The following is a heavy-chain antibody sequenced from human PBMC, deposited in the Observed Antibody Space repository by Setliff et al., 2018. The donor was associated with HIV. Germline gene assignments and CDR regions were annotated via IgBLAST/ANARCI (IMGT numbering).Heavy chain of an antibody. Sequence: ASVKVSCKASGYTFTSYGISWVRQAPGQGLEWMGWISAYNGNTNYAQKFQGRVTMTTDTSTSTAYMELSSLRSEDTAVYYCARDSSGVLSLRYMDVWGKGTTVTVSS. CDR1: GYTFTSYG. D-gene: IGHD3-22*01. J-gene: IGHJ6*03. V-gene: IGHV1-18*01. CDR3: ARDSSGVLSLRYMDV. CDR2: ISAYNGNT.